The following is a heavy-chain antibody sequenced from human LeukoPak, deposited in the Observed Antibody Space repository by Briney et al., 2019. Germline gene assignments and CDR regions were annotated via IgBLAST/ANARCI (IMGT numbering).Heavy chain of an antibody. J-gene: IGHJ4*02. CDR2: ISSSSSYI. Sequence: GGSLRLSCAASGFTFSSYSMNWVRQAPGKGLEWVSSISSSSSYIYYADSVKGRFTISRDNAKNSLYLQMNSLRAEDTAVYYCARSRPYYYYDSSGYEDYWGQGTLVTVSS. V-gene: IGHV3-21*01. CDR1: GFTFSSYS. D-gene: IGHD3-22*01. CDR3: ARSRPYYYYDSSGYEDY.